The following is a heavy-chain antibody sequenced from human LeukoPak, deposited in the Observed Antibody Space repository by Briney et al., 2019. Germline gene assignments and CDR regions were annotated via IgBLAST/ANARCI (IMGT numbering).Heavy chain of an antibody. Sequence: SETLSLTCAVYGGSFSHYYWSWIRQSPGMGLEWIGEVNDSGTINYNPSLMSRVTISVDKSKNQFSLKLTSATAADTAVYYCARRWNYGRNYYIDVWGKGATVSVSS. CDR1: GGSFSHYY. CDR3: ARRWNYGRNYYIDV. V-gene: IGHV4-34*01. CDR2: VNDSGTI. D-gene: IGHD1-7*01. J-gene: IGHJ6*03.